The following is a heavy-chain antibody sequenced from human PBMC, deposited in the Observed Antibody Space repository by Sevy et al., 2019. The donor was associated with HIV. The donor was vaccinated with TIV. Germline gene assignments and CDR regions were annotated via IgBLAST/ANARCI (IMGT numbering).Heavy chain of an antibody. CDR2: ISYNSRSL. CDR1: GFTFSSYW. D-gene: IGHD6-13*01. J-gene: IGHJ4*01. V-gene: IGHV3-74*01. CDR3: AKDSEYTSSWVDH. Sequence: GGSLRLSCAASGFTFSSYWMHWVRQAPGKGLVWVSRISYNSRSLTYADSVRGRFTISRDNAKKSLYLQMNSLRPEDTAFYYCAKDSEYTSSWVDHWGHGTLVTVSS.